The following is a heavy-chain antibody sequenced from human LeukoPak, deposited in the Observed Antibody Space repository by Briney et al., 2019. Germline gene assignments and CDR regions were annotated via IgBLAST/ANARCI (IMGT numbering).Heavy chain of an antibody. CDR2: ISAYNGNT. CDR1: GYTFTSYG. Sequence: GPVKVSCKASGYTFTSYGISWVRQAPGQGLEWMGWISAYNGNTNYAPKLQGRVTMTTDTSTSTAYMELRSLRSDDTGVYYCAREREGYCSSTSCLGFLDYWGQGTLVTVSS. D-gene: IGHD2-2*01. J-gene: IGHJ4*02. V-gene: IGHV1-18*04. CDR3: AREREGYCSSTSCLGFLDY.